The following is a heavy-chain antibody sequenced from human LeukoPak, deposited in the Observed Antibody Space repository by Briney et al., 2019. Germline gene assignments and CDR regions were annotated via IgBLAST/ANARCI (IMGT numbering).Heavy chain of an antibody. CDR3: ARVVAAAAWLDP. CDR2: IYYSGST. D-gene: IGHD6-13*01. V-gene: IGHV4-59*01. J-gene: IGHJ5*02. CDR1: GXSITTYN. Sequence: SEALSLTCTVSGXSITTYNGAWIRQPPGKGLEWIGYIYYSGSTKYNPSLKSRVTISVDTSKKQFSLKVSSVTAADTALYYCARVVAAAAWLDPWGQGILVTVSP.